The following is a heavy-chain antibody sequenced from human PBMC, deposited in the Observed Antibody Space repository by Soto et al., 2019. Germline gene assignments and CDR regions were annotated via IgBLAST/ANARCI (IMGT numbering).Heavy chain of an antibody. CDR2: ISYDGSNK. CDR3: ARDRQYCSGGSCYNWFDP. V-gene: IGHV3-30-3*01. J-gene: IGHJ5*02. CDR1: GFTFSSYA. Sequence: PGGSLRLSCAASGFTFSSYAMHWVRQAPGKGLEWVAVISYDGSNKYYADSVKGRFTISRDNSKNTLYLQMNSLRAEDTAVYYCARDRQYCSGGSCYNWFDPWGQGTLVTVSS. D-gene: IGHD2-15*01.